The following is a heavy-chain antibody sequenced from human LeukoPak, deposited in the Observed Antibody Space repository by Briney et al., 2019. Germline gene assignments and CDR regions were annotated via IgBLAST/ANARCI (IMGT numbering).Heavy chain of an antibody. D-gene: IGHD4-17*01. V-gene: IGHV3-9*01. CDR3: AKDTGDYFALDI. J-gene: IGHJ3*02. CDR2: ISWNSGSI. CDR1: GFTFDDYA. Sequence: PGGSLRLACAASGFTFDDYAMHWVRQAPGKGLEWVSGISWNSGSIGYADSVKGRFTISRDNAKNSLYLQMNSLRAEDTALYYCAKDTGDYFALDIWGQGTMVTVSS.